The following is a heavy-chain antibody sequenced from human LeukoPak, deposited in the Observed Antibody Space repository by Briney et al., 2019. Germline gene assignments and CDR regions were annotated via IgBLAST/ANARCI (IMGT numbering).Heavy chain of an antibody. Sequence: GGSLRLSCAASGFTFSSFEMSWVRQAPGNGLEWVSYISSPGTTIYYADSVKGRFTISRDNAKNSLYLQMNSLRAEDTAVYYCARVRQQLFDYWGQGTLVPVSS. CDR1: GFTFSSFE. CDR3: ARVRQQLFDY. J-gene: IGHJ4*02. V-gene: IGHV3-48*03. D-gene: IGHD6-13*01. CDR2: ISSPGTTI.